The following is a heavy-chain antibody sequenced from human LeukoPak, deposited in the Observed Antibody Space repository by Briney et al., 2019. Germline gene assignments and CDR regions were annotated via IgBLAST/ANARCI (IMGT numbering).Heavy chain of an antibody. CDR1: GYTFTSYG. J-gene: IGHJ1*01. CDR3: ARSSPRRTLMGYYYDSSGYYYLLKH. V-gene: IGHV1-18*01. CDR2: ISADNGNT. D-gene: IGHD3-22*01. Sequence: ASVKVSCKASGYTFTSYGISWVRHDPGQGLEWMGWISADNGNTNYSQKLQGRVTMTTDTSTSTAYMELRSLRSDDTAVYYCARSSPRRTLMGYYYDSSGYYYLLKHWGQGTLVTVSS.